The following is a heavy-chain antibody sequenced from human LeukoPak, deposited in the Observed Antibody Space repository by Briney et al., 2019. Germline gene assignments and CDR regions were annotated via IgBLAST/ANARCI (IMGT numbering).Heavy chain of an antibody. CDR3: ARAGAAAGYSSGWYFPAFDY. J-gene: IGHJ4*02. V-gene: IGHV1-69*05. CDR1: GGTFSSYA. CDR2: IIPIFGTA. Sequence: ASVKVSCKASGGTFSSYAISWVRQAPGQGLEWMGGIIPIFGTANYAQKFQGRVTITTDESTSTAYMELSRLRSDDTAVYYCARAGAAAGYSSGWYFPAFDYWGQGTLVTVSS. D-gene: IGHD6-19*01.